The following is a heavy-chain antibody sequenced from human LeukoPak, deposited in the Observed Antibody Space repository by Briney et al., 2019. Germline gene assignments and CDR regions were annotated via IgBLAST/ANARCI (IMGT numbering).Heavy chain of an antibody. CDR3: AKDFWSGYYSGYFDY. V-gene: IGHV3-23*01. J-gene: IGHJ4*02. D-gene: IGHD3-3*01. CDR1: GFTFSSYA. CDR2: ISGGGGSI. Sequence: TGGSLRLSCAASGFTFSSYAMSWVRQAPGKGLEWVSAISGGGGSIYYADSVKGRFTISIDKSKNTLYLQMNSLRAEDTALYYCAKDFWSGYYSGYFDYWGQGTLVTVSS.